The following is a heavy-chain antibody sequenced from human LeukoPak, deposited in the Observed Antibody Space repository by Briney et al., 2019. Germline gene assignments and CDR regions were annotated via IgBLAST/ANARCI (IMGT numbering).Heavy chain of an antibody. CDR2: IYYTGPV. CDR3: ARDHSYYFGSVTSPLDV. V-gene: IGHV4-31*03. J-gene: IGHJ6*02. D-gene: IGHD3-10*01. CDR1: GASISSACYY. Sequence: PSQTLSLTCSFSGASISSACYYWTWLRQPPGEGLEWVVYIYYTGPVHYNPSLKTRLTISLDTSKSQFPLKLSSVTAADTAVYYCARDHSYYFGSVTSPLDVWGQGTAVTVSS.